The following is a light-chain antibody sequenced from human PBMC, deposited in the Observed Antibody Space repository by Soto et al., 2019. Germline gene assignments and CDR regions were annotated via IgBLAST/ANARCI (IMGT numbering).Light chain of an antibody. CDR3: QSYDSILSGNWV. V-gene: IGLV1-40*01. CDR2: GNS. J-gene: IGLJ3*02. Sequence: QSVLTQPPSVSGAPGQRVTIYCTGSSSNIGAGYDVHWYQQLPGTAPKLLIYGNSNRPSGVPDRFSGSKSGTSASLAITGLQAEDEADYYCQSYDSILSGNWVFGGGTKLTVL. CDR1: SSNIGAGYD.